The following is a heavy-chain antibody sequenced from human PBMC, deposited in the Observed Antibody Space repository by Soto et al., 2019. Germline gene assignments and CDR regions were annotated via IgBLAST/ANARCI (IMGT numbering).Heavy chain of an antibody. Sequence: GASVKVSCKASGFTFTSSAVQWVRQARGQRLEWIGWIVVGSGNTNYAQKFQERVTITRDMSTSTAYMELSSLRSEDTAVYYCAAGEIEDYYYYYGMDVWGQGTTVTVS. J-gene: IGHJ6*02. CDR2: IVVGSGNT. V-gene: IGHV1-58*01. CDR3: AAGEIEDYYYYYGMDV. CDR1: GFTFTSSA. D-gene: IGHD1-26*01.